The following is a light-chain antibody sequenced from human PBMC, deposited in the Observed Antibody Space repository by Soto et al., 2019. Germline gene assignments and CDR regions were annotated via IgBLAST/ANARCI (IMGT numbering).Light chain of an antibody. CDR2: DVS. J-gene: IGLJ1*01. CDR3: SSYTSSSTLV. V-gene: IGLV2-14*01. Sequence: QSALTQPASVSGSPGQSITISCTGTSSDVGGYNYVSWYQQHPGKAPKLMIYDVSNRPSGVANRFSGSKSGNTASLTISGLQPDDEADYYCSSYTSSSTLVFGTGTQLTVL. CDR1: SSDVGGYNY.